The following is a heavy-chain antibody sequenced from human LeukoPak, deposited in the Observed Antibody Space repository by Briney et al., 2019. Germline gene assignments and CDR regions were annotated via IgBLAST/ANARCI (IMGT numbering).Heavy chain of an antibody. CDR1: GCSRSTTGMW. D-gene: IGHD6-6*01. CDR3: ARIRRQLVHDAFDI. V-gene: IGHV2-70*20. J-gene: IGHJ3*02. CDR2: IAWDDDT. Sequence: GPSLSKAAQGLTLTCTFSGCSRSTTGMWVSWVRQLQGKGRERFALIAWDDDTYYNTSLKTRLTTSKDTSKNQVVLTMTNMDPVDTATYYCARIRRQLVHDAFDIWGQGTMVTVSS.